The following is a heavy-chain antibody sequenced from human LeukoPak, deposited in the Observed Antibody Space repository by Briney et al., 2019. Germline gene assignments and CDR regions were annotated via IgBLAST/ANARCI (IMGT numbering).Heavy chain of an antibody. Sequence: GGSLRLSCAASGFTFSSYAMRWVRQAQAKGLELVSAISGSGGSTYYAESVKGRFTISRDNSKNTLYLQMNSLRAEDTAVYYCAKVGYYYGSGSYVSYWGQGTLVTVSS. CDR3: AKVGYYYGSGSYVSY. CDR2: ISGSGGST. V-gene: IGHV3-23*01. D-gene: IGHD3-10*01. CDR1: GFTFSSYA. J-gene: IGHJ4*02.